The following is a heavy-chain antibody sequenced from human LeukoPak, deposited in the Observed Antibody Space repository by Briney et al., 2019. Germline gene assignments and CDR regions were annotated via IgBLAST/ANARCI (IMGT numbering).Heavy chain of an antibody. D-gene: IGHD6-13*01. J-gene: IGHJ5*02. CDR3: ARAIAAAGQFDP. V-gene: IGHV4-34*01. Sequence: SETLSLTCAVYGGSFSGYYWSWTRQPPGKGLEWIGEINHSGSTNYNPSLKSRVTISVDTSKNQFSLKLSSVTAADTAVYYCARAIAAAGQFDPWGQGTLVTVSS. CDR2: INHSGST. CDR1: GGSFSGYY.